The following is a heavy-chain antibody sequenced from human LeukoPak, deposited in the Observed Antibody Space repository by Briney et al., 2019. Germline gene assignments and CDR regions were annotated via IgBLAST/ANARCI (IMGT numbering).Heavy chain of an antibody. Sequence: GASVKVSCKASGGTYSFYAINWVRQAPGQGHEWMGRIIPIPGMANYAQKFQGRVTITADSSTSTAYMEVSSLRSEDTAVYYCARAVVVARGLMAYFDYWGQGTLVTVSS. J-gene: IGHJ4*02. V-gene: IGHV1-69*04. CDR1: GGTYSFYA. D-gene: IGHD3-10*01. CDR3: ARAVVVARGLMAYFDY. CDR2: IIPIPGMA.